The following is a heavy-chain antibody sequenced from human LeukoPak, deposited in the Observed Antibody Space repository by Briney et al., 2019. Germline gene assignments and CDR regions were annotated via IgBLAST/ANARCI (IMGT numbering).Heavy chain of an antibody. CDR2: ISSSGSTI. V-gene: IGHV3-48*03. J-gene: IGHJ4*02. D-gene: IGHD1-26*01. CDR1: GFTFSSYE. CDR3: AREGGGATGVDY. Sequence: GGSVRLSCAASGFTFSSYEMNWVRQAPGKGLEWVSYISSSGSTIYYADSVKGRFTISRDNAKNSLYLQMNSLRAEDTAVYYCAREGGGATGVDYWGQGTLVTVSS.